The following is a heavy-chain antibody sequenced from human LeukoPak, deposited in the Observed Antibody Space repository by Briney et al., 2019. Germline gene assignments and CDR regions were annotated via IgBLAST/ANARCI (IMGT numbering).Heavy chain of an antibody. V-gene: IGHV3-30*18. CDR2: ISYDAITA. J-gene: IGHJ4*02. CDR1: GFTFTNYA. D-gene: IGHD3-22*01. Sequence: GGSLRLSCAASGFTFTNYAMHWVRRTPGKGLEWVALISYDAITAYYADSVKGRFTISRDNSKNTLYLQMNSLRAEDTAVYYCAKGRGEYYYDSNGYYYGPGFDYWGQGTLVTVSS. CDR3: AKGRGEYYYDSNGYYYGPGFDY.